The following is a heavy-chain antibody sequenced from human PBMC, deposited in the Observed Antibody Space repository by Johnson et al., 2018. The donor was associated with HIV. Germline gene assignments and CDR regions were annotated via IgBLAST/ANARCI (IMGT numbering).Heavy chain of an antibody. CDR3: AKDDRELDAFDI. J-gene: IGHJ3*02. V-gene: IGHV3-33*06. Sequence: QVQLVESGGGVVQPGRSLRLSCAASGFTFSSYTMHWVRQAPGKGLERVAVIWSDGSNKYYAASVRGRFTISRDNSKNTLYLQINSLRAEDTAVYYCAKDDRELDAFDIWGQGTMVTVSS. D-gene: IGHD1-26*01. CDR1: GFTFSSYT. CDR2: IWSDGSNK.